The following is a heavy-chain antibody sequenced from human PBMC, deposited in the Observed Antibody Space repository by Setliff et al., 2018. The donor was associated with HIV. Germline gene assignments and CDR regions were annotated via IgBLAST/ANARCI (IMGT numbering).Heavy chain of an antibody. Sequence: NPSETLSLTCTVSGGSISSGDYYWTWIRQPPGKGLEWIGYIHYSGITYYNPSLKSRPTISLDTSKNQFSLKLSSLTAADTAVYYRARGEVRDGFTISSAFDIWGQGTMVTVSS. J-gene: IGHJ3*02. D-gene: IGHD3-3*02. CDR1: GGSISSGDYY. CDR3: ARGEVRDGFTISSAFDI. V-gene: IGHV4-30-4*08. CDR2: IHYSGIT.